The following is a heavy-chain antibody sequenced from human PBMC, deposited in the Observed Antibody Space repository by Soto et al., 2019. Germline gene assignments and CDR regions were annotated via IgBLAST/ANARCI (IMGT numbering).Heavy chain of an antibody. J-gene: IGHJ3*01. CDR3: AKDSGLPRFGTLIPASDL. Sequence: EMQLLESGGGLGRPGGSLRLSCAASGFSITDFAISWVRLAPRKGLEWVATISGGLRTTFYADSGKGRFTISSDTSSNAPYLQLISLRDDDAAMYYCAKDSGLPRFGTLIPASDLWGQGTMVTVSS. CDR2: ISGGLRTT. D-gene: IGHD3-10*01. CDR1: GFSITDFA. V-gene: IGHV3-23*01.